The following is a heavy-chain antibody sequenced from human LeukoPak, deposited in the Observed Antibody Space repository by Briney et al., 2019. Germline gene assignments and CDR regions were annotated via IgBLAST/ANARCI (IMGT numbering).Heavy chain of an antibody. J-gene: IGHJ4*02. CDR3: AGDKTTGGWHEIDY. D-gene: IGHD6-19*01. V-gene: IGHV3-23*01. CDR2: ISGSGGST. Sequence: GGSLRLSCAASGFTFSSYGMSWVRQAPGKGLEWVSAISGSGGSTYYADSVKGRFTISRDNSKNTLYLQMNSLRAEDTAVYYCAGDKTTGGWHEIDYWGQGTLVTVSS. CDR1: GFTFSSYG.